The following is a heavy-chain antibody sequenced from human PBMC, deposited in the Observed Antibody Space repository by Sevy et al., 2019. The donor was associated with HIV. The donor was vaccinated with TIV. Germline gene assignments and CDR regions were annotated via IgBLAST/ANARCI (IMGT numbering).Heavy chain of an antibody. V-gene: IGHV5-51*01. CDR1: GYSFTSHW. CDR2: IFPGDSET. Sequence: GESLKISCKGSGYSFTSHWIGWVRQMPGKGLDWMGIIFPGDSETRYNPSFQGEVTISAAKSISTAFLQWSSLKASDTAIYYCARSRSGYFDSSGYYINWGQGTLVTVSS. J-gene: IGHJ4*02. D-gene: IGHD3-22*01. CDR3: ARSRSGYFDSSGYYIN.